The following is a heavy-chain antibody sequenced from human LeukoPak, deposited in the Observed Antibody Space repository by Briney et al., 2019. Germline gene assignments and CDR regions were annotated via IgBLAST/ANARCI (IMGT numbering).Heavy chain of an antibody. V-gene: IGHV3-15*04. CDR3: TTEGQQMESSGFDL. CDR1: GLIFSDAW. CDR2: IANKINSERK. J-gene: IGHJ4*02. D-gene: IGHD6-13*01. Sequence: GGSLRLSCAASGLIFSDAWMGWVRQAPGKGLEWVGRIANKINSERKDYAAPVRGRFSISRDDSENTLYLQMNGLQTEDTGVYYCTTEGQQMESSGFDLWGRGTPVTVSS.